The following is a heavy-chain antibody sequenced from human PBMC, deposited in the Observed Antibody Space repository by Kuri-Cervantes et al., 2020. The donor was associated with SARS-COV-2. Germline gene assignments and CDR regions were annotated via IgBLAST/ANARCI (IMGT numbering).Heavy chain of an antibody. CDR3: ARTIAAAVISAFDI. J-gene: IGHJ3*02. V-gene: IGHV1-8*03. CDR1: GYTFTSYD. D-gene: IGHD6-13*01. CDR2: MNPNSGNT. Sequence: ASVKVSCKASGYTFTSYDINWVRQATGQGLEWMGWMNPNSGNTGYAQKFQGRVTITRNTSISTAYMELRSLRSEDTAVYYCARTIAAAVISAFDIWGQGTMVTVSS.